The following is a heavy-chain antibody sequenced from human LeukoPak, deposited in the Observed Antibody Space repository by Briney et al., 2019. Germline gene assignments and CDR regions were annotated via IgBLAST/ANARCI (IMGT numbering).Heavy chain of an antibody. Sequence: ASVKVSCKASGYTFTGYYMHWVRQAPGQGLEWMGWINPNSGGTNYAQKFQGRVTMTRDTSISIAYMERSRLRSDDTAVYYCARGTGGGYSYGRYYFDYWGQGTLVTVSS. J-gene: IGHJ4*02. CDR3: ARGTGGGYSYGRYYFDY. V-gene: IGHV1-2*02. CDR1: GYTFTGYY. D-gene: IGHD5-18*01. CDR2: INPNSGGT.